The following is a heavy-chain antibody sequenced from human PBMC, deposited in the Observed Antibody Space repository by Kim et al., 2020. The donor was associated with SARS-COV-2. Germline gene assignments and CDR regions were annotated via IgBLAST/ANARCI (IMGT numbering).Heavy chain of an antibody. J-gene: IGHJ4*02. CDR1: GFTFSSYA. CDR3: AKLRGYYDSSGPDY. V-gene: IGHV3-23*01. Sequence: GGSLRLSCAASGFTFSSYAMSWVRQAPGKGLEWVSAISGSGGSTYFADSVKGRFTISRDNSKNTLYLQMNSLRAEDTAVYYCAKLRGYYDSSGPDYWGQGTLVTVSS. CDR2: ISGSGGST. D-gene: IGHD3-22*01.